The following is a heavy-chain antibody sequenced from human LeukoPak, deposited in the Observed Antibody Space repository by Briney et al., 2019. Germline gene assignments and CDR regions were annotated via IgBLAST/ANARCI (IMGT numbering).Heavy chain of an antibody. CDR2: INHSGST. Sequence: SETLSLTCAVYGGSFSGYYWSWIRQPPGKGLEWIGEINHSGSTNYNPSLKSRVTISVDTSKNQFSLKLSSVTAADTAVYYCARHGRGYGYTPINPWGQGTLVTVSS. J-gene: IGHJ5*02. V-gene: IGHV4-34*01. CDR3: ARHGRGYGYTPINP. CDR1: GGSFSGYY. D-gene: IGHD5-24*01.